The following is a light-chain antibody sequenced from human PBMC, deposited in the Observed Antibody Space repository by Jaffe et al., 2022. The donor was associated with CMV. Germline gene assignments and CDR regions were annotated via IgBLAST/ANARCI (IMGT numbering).Light chain of an antibody. CDR1: NRDVGNYNL. J-gene: IGLJ1*01. CDR2: EVS. V-gene: IGLV2-23*02. Sequence: QSALTQPASVSGSPGQSITISCTGTNRDVGNYNLVSWYQQHPGKAPKLIIYEVSKRPSGMSDRFSGSKSGNTASLTISGLQAADEADYYCYSYSGTSLSDHYVFGTGTKVTVL. CDR3: YSYSGTSLSDHYV.